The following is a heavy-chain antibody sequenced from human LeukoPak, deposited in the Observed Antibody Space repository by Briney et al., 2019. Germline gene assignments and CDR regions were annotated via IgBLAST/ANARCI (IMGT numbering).Heavy chain of an antibody. D-gene: IGHD4-23*01. V-gene: IGHV1-2*02. CDR1: GYTSTDYY. CDR2: INPNTGDT. J-gene: IGHJ4*02. CDR3: ARDTYGGNGQFDY. Sequence: ASVKVSCKASGYTSTDYYVHWVRQAPGQGLEWMGWINPNTGDTLYAQKFQGRVAMTRDTSTSTVYMELSSLRSEDTAVYYCARDTYGGNGQFDYWGQGTLVTVSS.